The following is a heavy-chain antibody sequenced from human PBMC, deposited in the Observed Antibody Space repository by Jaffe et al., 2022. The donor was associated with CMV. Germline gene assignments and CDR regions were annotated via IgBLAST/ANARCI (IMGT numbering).Heavy chain of an antibody. CDR1: GFTFSSYS. J-gene: IGHJ3*02. Sequence: EVQLVESGGGLVKPGGSLRLSCAASGFTFSSYSMNWVRQAPGKGLEWVSSISSSSSYIYYADSVKGRFTISRDNAKNSLYLQMNSLRAEDTAVYYCARPDNPKYYYDSSGARGGAFDIWGQGTMVTVSS. V-gene: IGHV3-21*01. D-gene: IGHD3-22*01. CDR2: ISSSSSYI. CDR3: ARPDNPKYYYDSSGARGGAFDI.